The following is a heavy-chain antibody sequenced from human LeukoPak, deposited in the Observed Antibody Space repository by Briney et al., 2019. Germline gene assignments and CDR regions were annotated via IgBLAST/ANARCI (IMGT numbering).Heavy chain of an antibody. CDR2: IYPGDSDT. D-gene: IGHD3-22*01. V-gene: IGHV5-51*01. J-gene: IGHJ4*02. CDR1: GYSFTSYW. CDR3: ASTMTTPWGTYECFDY. Sequence: GESLKISCKGSGYSFTSYWIGWVRQMPGKGLEWMGIIYPGDSDTRYSPSFQGQVTISADKSISTAYLQWSSLKASDTAMYYCASTMTTPWGTYECFDYWGQGTLVTVSS.